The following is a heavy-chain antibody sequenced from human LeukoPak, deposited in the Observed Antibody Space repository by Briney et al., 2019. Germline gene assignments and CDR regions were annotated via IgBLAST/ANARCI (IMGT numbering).Heavy chain of an antibody. D-gene: IGHD5-18*01. V-gene: IGHV1-69*04. CDR2: IIPILGIA. CDR3: ASGWLGSYGQGGAFDI. Sequence: GASVKVSCKASGGTFSSYAISWVRQAPGQGLEWMGRIIPILGIANYAQKFQGRVTITADKSTSTAYMELSSLRSEDTAVYYCASGWLGSYGQGGAFDIWGQGTMVTVSS. J-gene: IGHJ3*02. CDR1: GGTFSSYA.